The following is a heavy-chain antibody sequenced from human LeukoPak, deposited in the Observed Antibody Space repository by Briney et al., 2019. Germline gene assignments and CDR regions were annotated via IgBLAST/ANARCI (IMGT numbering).Heavy chain of an antibody. J-gene: IGHJ4*02. Sequence: TPSETLSLTCAVYGGSFSGYYWSWIRQPPGKGLEWLGEINHSGSTNYNPSLKSRVTISVDTSKNQFSLKLSSVTAADTAVYYCASPVLATIDGNSDYWGQGTLVTVSS. CDR1: GGSFSGYY. CDR3: ASPVLATIDGNSDY. D-gene: IGHD5-12*01. V-gene: IGHV4-34*01. CDR2: INHSGST.